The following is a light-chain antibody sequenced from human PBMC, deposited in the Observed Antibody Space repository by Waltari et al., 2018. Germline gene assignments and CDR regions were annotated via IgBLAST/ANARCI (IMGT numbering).Light chain of an antibody. V-gene: IGKV1-39*01. CDR3: QQSYITPFT. J-gene: IGKJ3*01. CDR2: EAS. CDR1: QNIDKF. Sequence: DMQMTQSPSSLSASVGDRVSLSCRASQNIDKFLNWYQQNPGKPPRLLIFEASTLQGGVPPRFSGSGSGTDFTLTISNLQPEDFGTYYCQQSYITPFTFGPGTKV.